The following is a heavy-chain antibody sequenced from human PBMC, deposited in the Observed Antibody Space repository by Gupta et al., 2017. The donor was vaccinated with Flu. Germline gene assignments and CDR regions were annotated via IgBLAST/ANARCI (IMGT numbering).Heavy chain of an antibody. CDR1: GFPFSSYT. D-gene: IGHD1-14*01. CDR2: ITGSGDTT. Sequence: EVQLLESGGGLVQPGGSLRLSCAASGFPFSSYTLSWVRQAPGKGLEWVSGITGSGDTTFYKDSVKGRFTISRDSSKNMLYLQMNNLRAEDTALYFCAKDVRGADNLYNVFDMWGLGTMVTVSS. J-gene: IGHJ3*02. CDR3: AKDVRGADNLYNVFDM. V-gene: IGHV3-23*01.